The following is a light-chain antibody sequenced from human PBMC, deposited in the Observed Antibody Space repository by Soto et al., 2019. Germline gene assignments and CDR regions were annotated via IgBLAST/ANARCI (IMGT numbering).Light chain of an antibody. V-gene: IGKV3-20*01. CDR1: QSIPNSY. CDR2: GAS. Sequence: EIVLTQSPGTLSLSPGERATLSCRASQSIPNSYSSWYQHKPGQAPRLLIHGASSRATGTPDRFSGSGSGTDFTLIIDRLEPEDFALYYCLQYGSTPGTFGQGTKVDLK. CDR3: LQYGSTPGT. J-gene: IGKJ1*01.